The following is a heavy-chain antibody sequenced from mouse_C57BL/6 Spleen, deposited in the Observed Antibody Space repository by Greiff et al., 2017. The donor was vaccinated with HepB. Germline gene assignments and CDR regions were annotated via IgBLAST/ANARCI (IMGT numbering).Heavy chain of an antibody. D-gene: IGHD2-1*01. CDR1: GFSLTSYG. V-gene: IGHV2-6-1*01. Sequence: VQLVESGPGLVAPSQSLSITCTVSGFSLTSYGVHWVRQPPGKGLEWLVVIWSDGSTTYNSALKSRLSISKDNSKSQVFLKMNRLQTDDTAMYYCARHCYGNYDYYAMDYWGQGTSVTVSS. CDR2: IWSDGST. J-gene: IGHJ4*01. CDR3: ARHCYGNYDYYAMDY.